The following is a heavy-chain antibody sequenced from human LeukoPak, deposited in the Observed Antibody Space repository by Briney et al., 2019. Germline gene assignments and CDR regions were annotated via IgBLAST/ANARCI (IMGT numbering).Heavy chain of an antibody. CDR1: GFTFSSYA. CDR2: ISYDGSNK. Sequence: GGSLRLSCAASGFTFSSYAMHWVRQAPGKGLEWVAVISYDGSNKYYADSVKGRFTISRDNSKNTLYLQMNSLRAEDTAVYYCARDFGVSGRAFDIWGQGTMVTVPS. J-gene: IGHJ3*02. D-gene: IGHD1-26*01. CDR3: ARDFGVSGRAFDI. V-gene: IGHV3-30-3*01.